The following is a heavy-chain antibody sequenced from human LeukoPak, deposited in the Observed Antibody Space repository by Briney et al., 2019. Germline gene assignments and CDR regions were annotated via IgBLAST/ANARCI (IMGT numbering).Heavy chain of an antibody. CDR1: GGSISSHY. Sequence: SETLSLTCTVSGGSISSHYWSWIRQPPGKGLEWIGCIYYSGNTNYNPSLESRATISVDTSKIQFSLKLTSVTATDTAVYYCARHQLRGFLDDNWGQGTLVTVSS. D-gene: IGHD3-10*01. V-gene: IGHV4-59*08. J-gene: IGHJ4*02. CDR3: ARHQLRGFLDDN. CDR2: IYYSGNT.